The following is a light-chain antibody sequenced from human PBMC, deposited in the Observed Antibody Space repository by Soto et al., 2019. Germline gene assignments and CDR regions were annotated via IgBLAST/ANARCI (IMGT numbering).Light chain of an antibody. CDR2: DVS. Sequence: QSVLTQHRSVSGSPGQAVTISCTGTSSYVGGYNYVSWYQQHPGKGPKLMIYDVSERPSGVPDRFSGSKSGTTASLTISGLQAEDEADYYCCSYAGSYTYVFGTGTKVTVL. V-gene: IGLV2-11*01. CDR3: CSYAGSYTYV. CDR1: SSYVGGYNY. J-gene: IGLJ1*01.